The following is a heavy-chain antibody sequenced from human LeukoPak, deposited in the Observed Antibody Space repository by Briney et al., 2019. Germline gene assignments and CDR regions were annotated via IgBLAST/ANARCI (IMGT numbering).Heavy chain of an antibody. Sequence: GGSLRLSCAASGFTFSSYAMTWVRQAPGKGLEWVSAISGSGDITYYADSVKGRFTISRDNSKNTLYLQMNSLRAEDTAVYYCARAVSGSSPSDYWGQGTLVTVSS. D-gene: IGHD3-16*01. CDR1: GFTFSSYA. CDR3: ARAVSGSSPSDY. J-gene: IGHJ4*02. V-gene: IGHV3-23*01. CDR2: ISGSGDIT.